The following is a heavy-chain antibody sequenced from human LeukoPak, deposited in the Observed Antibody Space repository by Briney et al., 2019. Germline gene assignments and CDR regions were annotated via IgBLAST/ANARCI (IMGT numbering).Heavy chain of an antibody. CDR2: IKQGGSEK. Sequence: GGSLRLSCAASGFTFSSYWMSWVRQAPGKGLEWVANIKQGGSEKYYVDSVKGRFTISRDNAKNSLYLQMNSLRAEDTAVYYCARVSYYDSSGYYSDAFDIWGQGTMVTVSS. D-gene: IGHD3-22*01. CDR3: ARVSYYDSSGYYSDAFDI. J-gene: IGHJ3*02. CDR1: GFTFSSYW. V-gene: IGHV3-7*01.